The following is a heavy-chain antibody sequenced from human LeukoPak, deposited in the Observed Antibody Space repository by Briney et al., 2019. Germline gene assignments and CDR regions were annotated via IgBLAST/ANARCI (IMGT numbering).Heavy chain of an antibody. CDR3: ARGGTLLWFGELRSGAFDI. CDR1: GFTFSSYS. D-gene: IGHD3-10*01. CDR2: ISSSSSYI. J-gene: IGHJ3*02. Sequence: GGSLRLSCAASGFTFSSYSMNWVRQAPGKGLEWVSSISSSSSYIYYADSVKGRFTISRDNAKNSLYLQMNSLRAEDTAVYYCARGGTLLWFGELRSGAFDIWGQGTMVTVSS. V-gene: IGHV3-21*01.